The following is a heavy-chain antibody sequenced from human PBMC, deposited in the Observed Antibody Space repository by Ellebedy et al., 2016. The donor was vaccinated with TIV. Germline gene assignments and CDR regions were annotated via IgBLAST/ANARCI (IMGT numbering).Heavy chain of an antibody. CDR1: GFTFNAHW. D-gene: IGHD1-26*01. V-gene: IGHV3-74*01. Sequence: GGSLRLSXAAPGFTFNAHWIHWVRQAPGKGLVWVARINGPGSVTGYADSVKGRFTISRDNTKNTLYLQLSSLRAEDTAVYYCARDSGSYPFDYWGQGTLVTVSS. CDR3: ARDSGSYPFDY. CDR2: INGPGSVT. J-gene: IGHJ4*02.